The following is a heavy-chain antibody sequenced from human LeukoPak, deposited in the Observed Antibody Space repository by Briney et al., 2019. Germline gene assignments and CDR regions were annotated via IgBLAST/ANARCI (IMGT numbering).Heavy chain of an antibody. CDR2: TKHDGSEK. Sequence: GGSLRLSCAASGFTFSSYWMSWVRQAPGKGLEWVAHTKHDGSEKYYVDSVKGRFTISRDNAQNSLYLQMSSLRVEDTALYYCARLITSEAGRGTDVWAQGTTVTVSS. V-gene: IGHV3-7*01. CDR3: ARLITSEAGRGTDV. J-gene: IGHJ6*02. CDR1: GFTFSSYW. D-gene: IGHD1-14*01.